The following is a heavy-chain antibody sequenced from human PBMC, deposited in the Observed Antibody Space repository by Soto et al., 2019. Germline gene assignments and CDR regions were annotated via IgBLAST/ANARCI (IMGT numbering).Heavy chain of an antibody. Sequence: PGGSLRLSCSASGLTFSSYAMYWVRQAPGKGLEYVSAISSNGGSTYYADSVKGRFTISRDNSKNTLYLQMSSLRAEDTAVYYCVKNRIAAATNWFDPWGQGTLVTVSS. V-gene: IGHV3-64D*06. CDR2: ISSNGGST. CDR1: GLTFSSYA. D-gene: IGHD6-13*01. J-gene: IGHJ5*02. CDR3: VKNRIAAATNWFDP.